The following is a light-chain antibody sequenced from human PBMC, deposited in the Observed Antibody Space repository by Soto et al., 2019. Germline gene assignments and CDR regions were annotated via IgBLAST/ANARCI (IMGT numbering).Light chain of an antibody. J-gene: IGLJ1*01. CDR3: CSYAGSSSYV. CDR2: EVS. Sequence: QSVLTQPPSASGSPGQSVTISCTGTSSDVGGYNYVSWYQQHPGKAPKLMISEVSKRPSGVPDRFSASKSGNTASLTISGLQPEDEADYYCCSYAGSSSYVFGTGTKVTVL. CDR1: SSDVGGYNY. V-gene: IGLV2-8*01.